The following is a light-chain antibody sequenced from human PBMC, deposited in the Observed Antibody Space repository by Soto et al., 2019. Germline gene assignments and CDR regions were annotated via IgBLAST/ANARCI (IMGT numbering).Light chain of an antibody. J-gene: IGKJ4*01. CDR1: QSVRISY. V-gene: IGKV3D-20*01. Sequence: EIVLTQAPATLSLSPGDRATLSCGASQSVRISYVAWYQQKAGLAPRLLSHDGSSRASGIPDRFSGSGSGTDFTLTIGSLEPEDFAVYYCQQYDNAAPLSFGGGTKVEMK. CDR2: DGS. CDR3: QQYDNAAPLS.